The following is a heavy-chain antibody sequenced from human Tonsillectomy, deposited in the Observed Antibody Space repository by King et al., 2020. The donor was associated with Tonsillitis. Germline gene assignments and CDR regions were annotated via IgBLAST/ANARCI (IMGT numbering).Heavy chain of an antibody. CDR1: GFTLEEYT. CDR2: ISWDGHAT. J-gene: IGHJ6*02. Sequence: VQLVESGGGVVQPGGSLRLSCATSGFTLEEYTMHWVRQRPGKGLEWVSLISWDGHATFYTDSVKGRFTVSRDNSKDSLYLQMNSLTTEDTGFYYCAKGRASYYYNVDVWGQETTVTVSS. CDR3: AKGRASYYYNVDV. V-gene: IGHV3-43*01.